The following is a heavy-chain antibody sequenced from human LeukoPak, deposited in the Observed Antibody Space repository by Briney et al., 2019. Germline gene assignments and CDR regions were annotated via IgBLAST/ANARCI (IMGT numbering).Heavy chain of an antibody. Sequence: SETLSLTCAVYGGSLSVYYWSWIRQPPGKGLEWIGSIYSSEGTYYNPSLKSRVTSSVDTSKNQFSLKLTSVTAADTAVYYCARHFSGYTYGFDCWGQGTLVTVSS. CDR1: GGSLSVYY. D-gene: IGHD5-18*01. V-gene: IGHV4-39*01. J-gene: IGHJ4*02. CDR3: ARHFSGYTYGFDC. CDR2: IYSSEGT.